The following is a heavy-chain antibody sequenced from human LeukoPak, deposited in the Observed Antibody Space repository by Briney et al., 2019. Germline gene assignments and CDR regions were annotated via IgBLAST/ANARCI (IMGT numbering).Heavy chain of an antibody. CDR2: IYHGGST. CDR1: GYSISSGYY. V-gene: IGHV4-38-2*02. D-gene: IGHD3-10*01. Sequence: ETLSLTCTVSGYSISSGYYWGWIRQSPGKGLEWIGSIYHGGSTYYNPSLRSRVIVSVDTSKNHFSLKLSSVTAADTAVYYCARAFSGSGSYYSEMLYYYYYMDVWGKGTTVTISS. J-gene: IGHJ6*03. CDR3: ARAFSGSGSYYSEMLYYYYYMDV.